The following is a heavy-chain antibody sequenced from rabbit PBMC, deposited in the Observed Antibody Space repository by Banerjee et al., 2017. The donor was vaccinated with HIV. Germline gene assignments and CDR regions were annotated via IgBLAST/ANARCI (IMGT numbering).Heavy chain of an antibody. CDR1: GFDFSSYY. J-gene: IGHJ4*01. Sequence: QLKETGGGLVQPGGSLTLSCKASGFDFSSYYMSWVRQAPGKGLEWIGIIYAGKGSTDYASWVNGRFTISSDNAQNTVDLQMNSLTAADTATYFCARGFYSGYAGYGYATPFNLWGPGTLVTVS. CDR3: ARGFYSGYAGYGYATPFNL. CDR2: IYAGKGST. D-gene: IGHD6-1*01. V-gene: IGHV1S7*01.